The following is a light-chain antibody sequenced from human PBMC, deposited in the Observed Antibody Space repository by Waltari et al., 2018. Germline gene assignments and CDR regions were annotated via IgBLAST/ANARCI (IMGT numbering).Light chain of an antibody. V-gene: IGLV1-47*01. CDR2: RND. CDR1: SSNIGSNY. J-gene: IGLJ3*02. Sequence: QSVLTQPPSASGTPGQGVTISCSGSSSNIGSNYVYWYQQLPGTAPKLLIYRNDQRPSGVPARLSGSKSGTSASLDISGLRSEDEADYHCATWDDNLSHWVFGGGTKMTVL. CDR3: ATWDDNLSHWV.